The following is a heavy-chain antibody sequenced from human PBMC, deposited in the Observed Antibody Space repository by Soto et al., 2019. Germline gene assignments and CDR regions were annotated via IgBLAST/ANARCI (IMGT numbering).Heavy chain of an antibody. CDR1: GFSFSLYW. D-gene: IGHD1-26*01. Sequence: PGGSLRLSWAASGFSFSLYWMHWVRQAPGKGLVWVSRINGDGSDTSYGDSVKGRFTTSRDNAKNTLYLHMNSLGAEDTAVYYCARDFGEVGATAVYDIWGQGTMVTVSS. J-gene: IGHJ3*02. V-gene: IGHV3-74*01. CDR2: INGDGSDT. CDR3: ARDFGEVGATAVYDI.